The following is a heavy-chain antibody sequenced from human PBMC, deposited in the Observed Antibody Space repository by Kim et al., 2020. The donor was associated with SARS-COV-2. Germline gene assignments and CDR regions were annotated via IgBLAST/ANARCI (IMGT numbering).Heavy chain of an antibody. Sequence: QKFQGRVTITADKSTSTAYMELSSLRSEDTAVYYCARVPEMATITGYFDYWGQGTLVTVSS. V-gene: IGHV1-69*04. J-gene: IGHJ4*02. CDR3: ARVPEMATITGYFDY. D-gene: IGHD5-12*01.